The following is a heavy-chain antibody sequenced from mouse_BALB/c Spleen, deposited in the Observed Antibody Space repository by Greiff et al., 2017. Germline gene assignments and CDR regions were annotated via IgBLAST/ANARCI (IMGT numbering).Heavy chain of an antibody. CDR2: IDPANGNT. CDR3: ASEGRRGYYAMDY. V-gene: IGHV14-3*02. CDR1: GFNIKDTY. Sequence: EVQLQQSGAELVKPGASVKLSCTASGFNIKDTYMHWVKQRPEQGLEWIGRIDPANGNTKYDPKFQGKATITADTSSNTAYLQLSSLTSEDTAVYYCASEGRRGYYAMDYWGQGNAVTVSS. D-gene: IGHD1-1*01. J-gene: IGHJ4*01.